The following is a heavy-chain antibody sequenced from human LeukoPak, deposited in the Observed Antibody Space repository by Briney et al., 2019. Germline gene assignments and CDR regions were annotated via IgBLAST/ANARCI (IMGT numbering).Heavy chain of an antibody. CDR1: GGSFSGYY. CDR3: ASTYSSSWYFDY. V-gene: IGHV4-34*01. D-gene: IGHD6-13*01. Sequence: SETLSLTCAVYGGSFSGYYWSWIRQPPGKGLEWIREINHSGSTNYNPSLKSRVTISVDTSKNQFSLKLSSVTAADTAVYYCASTYSSSWYFDYWGQGTLVTVSS. CDR2: INHSGST. J-gene: IGHJ4*02.